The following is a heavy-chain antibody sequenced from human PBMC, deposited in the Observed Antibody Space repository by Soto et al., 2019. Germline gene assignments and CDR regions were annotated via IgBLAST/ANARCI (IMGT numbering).Heavy chain of an antibody. CDR2: IYYSGST. V-gene: IGHV4-39*01. D-gene: IGHD2-8*01. CDR3: TRQDIVLMVYANDY. Sequence: PSETLSLTCTVSGGSISSSSYYWGWIRQPPGKGLGWIGSIYYSGSTYYNPSLKSRVTISVDTSKNQFSLKLSSVTAADTAVYYCTRQDIVLMVYANDYWGQGTLVTVSS. CDR1: GGSISSSSYY. J-gene: IGHJ4*02.